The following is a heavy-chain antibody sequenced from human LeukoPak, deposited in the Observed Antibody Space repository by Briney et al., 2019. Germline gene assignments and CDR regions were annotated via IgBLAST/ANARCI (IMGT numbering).Heavy chain of an antibody. CDR1: EFTFSSYA. D-gene: IGHD3/OR15-3a*01. V-gene: IGHV3-23*01. Sequence: GGSLRLSCAASEFTFSSYAMSWVRQAPGKGLEWVSAISGSGGSTYYADSVKGRFTISRDNYKNTLYLQMNSLRAEDTAVYYCASFRTGYSYYFDYWGQGILVTVSS. CDR3: ASFRTGYSYYFDY. CDR2: ISGSGGST. J-gene: IGHJ4*02.